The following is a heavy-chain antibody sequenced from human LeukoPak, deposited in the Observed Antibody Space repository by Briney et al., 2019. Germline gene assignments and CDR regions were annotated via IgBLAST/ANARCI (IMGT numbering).Heavy chain of an antibody. J-gene: IGHJ4*02. V-gene: IGHV3-30-3*01. CDR1: GFTFSSYA. D-gene: IGHD7-27*01. CDR3: AKALGRVPFDY. Sequence: GGSLRLSCAASGFTFSSYAMHWVRQAPGKGLEWVAVISYDGSNKYYADSVKGRFTISRDNSKNTLYLQMNSLRAEDTAVYYCAKALGRVPFDYWGQGTLVTVSS. CDR2: ISYDGSNK.